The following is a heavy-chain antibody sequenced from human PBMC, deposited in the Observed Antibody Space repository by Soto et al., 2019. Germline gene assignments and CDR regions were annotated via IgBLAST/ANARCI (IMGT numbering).Heavy chain of an antibody. CDR1: GYSFTSYG. D-gene: IGHD6-19*01. Sequence: ASVKVSCKASGYSFTSYGISWVRQAPGQGLEWMGWISAYNGNTNYAQKLQDRVTMTTDTSTSTAYMELSSLRSEDTAVYYCARSPGIAVAGPLSYGMDVWGQGTTVTVS. V-gene: IGHV1-18*01. CDR2: ISAYNGNT. J-gene: IGHJ6*02. CDR3: ARSPGIAVAGPLSYGMDV.